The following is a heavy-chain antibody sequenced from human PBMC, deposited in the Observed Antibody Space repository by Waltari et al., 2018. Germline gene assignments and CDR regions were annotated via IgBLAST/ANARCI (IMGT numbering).Heavy chain of an antibody. J-gene: IGHJ5*02. Sequence: QVQLVQSGAEVKKPGASVKVSCTASGYTFTSYAMHWVRQAPGQRLEVMGWINAGNGNTKYSQKFQGRVTITRDTSASTAYMELSSLRSEDTAVYYCARGNGFREIGWFDPWGQGTLVTVSS. CDR3: ARGNGFREIGWFDP. CDR2: INAGNGNT. CDR1: GYTFTSYA. D-gene: IGHD3-10*01. V-gene: IGHV1-3*01.